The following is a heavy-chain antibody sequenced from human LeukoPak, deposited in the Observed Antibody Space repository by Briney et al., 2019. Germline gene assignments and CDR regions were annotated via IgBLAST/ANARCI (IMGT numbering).Heavy chain of an antibody. CDR2: ISGYNGQT. J-gene: IGHJ3*01. CDR3: ARGSYGFDV. CDR1: GYTFSNYG. V-gene: IGHV1-18*01. D-gene: IGHD2-2*01. Sequence: ASVKVSCKASGYTFSNYGLYWVRQAPGEGLEWMGWISGYNGQTKYGKQFQGRVTMTTDTSTNTAYMELKNLRSDDTAVYYCARGSYGFDVWGQGTVITVSS.